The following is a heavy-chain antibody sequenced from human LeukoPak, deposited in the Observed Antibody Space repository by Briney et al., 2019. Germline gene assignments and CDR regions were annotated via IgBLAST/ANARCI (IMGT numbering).Heavy chain of an antibody. CDR1: GGSISSHY. Sequence: SETLSLTCTVSGGSISSHYWSWIRQPPGKGLEWIGYIYYSGSTNYNPSLKSRVTISVDTSKNQFSLKLSSVTAADTAVYYCARGWYSGSTIDYWGQGTLVTVSS. CDR2: IYYSGST. V-gene: IGHV4-59*11. CDR3: ARGWYSGSTIDY. J-gene: IGHJ4*02. D-gene: IGHD1-26*01.